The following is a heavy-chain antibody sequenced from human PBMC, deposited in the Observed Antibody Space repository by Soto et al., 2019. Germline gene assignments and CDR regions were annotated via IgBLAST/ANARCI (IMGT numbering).Heavy chain of an antibody. CDR3: AREGEASTYYMDV. Sequence: GGSPRLSCAASGFSLRHYNMNWVRQAPGKGLEWVSYISATTTTIYYADSVKGRFTISRDNANESVYLQMDSLRAEDTAVYYCAREGEASTYYMDVWAKGTTVTVSS. V-gene: IGHV3-48*01. CDR2: ISATTTTI. CDR1: GFSLRHYN. D-gene: IGHD3-16*01. J-gene: IGHJ6*03.